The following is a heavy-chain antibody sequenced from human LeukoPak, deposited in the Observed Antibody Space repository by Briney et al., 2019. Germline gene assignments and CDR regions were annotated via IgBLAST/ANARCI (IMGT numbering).Heavy chain of an antibody. J-gene: IGHJ6*02. CDR3: ARHPHCSSTSCYPIIENGENYYGMDV. V-gene: IGHV1-69*04. Sequence: SVKVSCKASGGAFSSYAISWVRQAPGQGLEWMGRIIPIFGIANYAQKFQGRVTITADKSTSTAYMELSSLRSEDTAVYYCARHPHCSSTSCYPIIENGENYYGMDVWGQGTTVTVSS. CDR2: IIPIFGIA. CDR1: GGAFSSYA. D-gene: IGHD2-2*01.